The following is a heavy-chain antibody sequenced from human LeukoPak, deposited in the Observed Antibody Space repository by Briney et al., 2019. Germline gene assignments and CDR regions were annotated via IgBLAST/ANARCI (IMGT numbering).Heavy chain of an antibody. J-gene: IGHJ4*02. CDR3: AKGVAGLPGVYFDY. CDR1: GFTFSSYA. CDR2: ISYDGSNK. V-gene: IGHV3-30-3*01. Sequence: PGGSLRLSCAASGFTFSSYAMHWVRQAPGKGLEWVAIISYDGSNKYYTDSVKGRFTISRDNSKNTLYLQMNSLRAEDTAVYYCAKGVAGLPGVYFDYWGQGTLVTVSS. D-gene: IGHD6-19*01.